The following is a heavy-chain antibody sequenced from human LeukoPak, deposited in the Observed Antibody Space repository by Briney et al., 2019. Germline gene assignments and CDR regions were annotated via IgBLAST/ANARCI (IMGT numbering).Heavy chain of an antibody. CDR3: ARVRDPQVPAANNWFDP. V-gene: IGHV4-4*07. Sequence: MSSETLSLTCTVSGGSISSYYWSWIRQPAGKGLEWIGRIYTSGSTNYNPSLKSRVTMSVDTSKNQFSLKLSSVTAADTAVYYCARVRDPQVPAANNWFDPWGQGTLVTVSS. CDR2: IYTSGST. J-gene: IGHJ5*02. D-gene: IGHD2-2*01. CDR1: GGSISSYY.